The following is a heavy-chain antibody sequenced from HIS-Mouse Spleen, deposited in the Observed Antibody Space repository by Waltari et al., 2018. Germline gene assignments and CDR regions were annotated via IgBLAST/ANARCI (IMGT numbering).Heavy chain of an antibody. V-gene: IGHV4-31*03. J-gene: IGHJ4*02. CDR1: GGSISSGGYY. CDR3: ARARSVWFGEFYFDY. CDR2: IYYSGST. D-gene: IGHD3-10*01. Sequence: QVQLQESGPGLVKPSQTLSLTCTVSGGSISSGGYYWSWIRQHPGKGLEWIGYIYYSGSTYYNPSLKSRVTISVETSKNQFSLKLSAVTAADTAVYYCARARSVWFGEFYFDYWGQGTLVTVSS.